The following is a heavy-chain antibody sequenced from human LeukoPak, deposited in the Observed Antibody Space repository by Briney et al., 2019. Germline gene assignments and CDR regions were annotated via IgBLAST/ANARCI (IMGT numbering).Heavy chain of an antibody. Sequence: ASVKVSCKASGYTFTSYGISWVRQAPGQGLEWMGWISAYNGNTNYAQKLQGRVTMTTDTSTSTAYMELRSLRSDDTAVYYCATSYSSGSTSRWDPTGTWFDPWGQGTLGTVSS. CDR3: ATSYSSGSTSRWDPTGTWFDP. CDR2: ISAYNGNT. J-gene: IGHJ5*02. CDR1: GYTFTSYG. V-gene: IGHV1-18*01. D-gene: IGHD2-2*01.